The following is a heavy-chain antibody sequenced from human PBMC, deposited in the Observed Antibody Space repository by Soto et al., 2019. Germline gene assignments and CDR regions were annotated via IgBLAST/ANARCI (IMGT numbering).Heavy chain of an antibody. CDR2: INAGNGNT. D-gene: IGHD3-10*01. J-gene: IGHJ1*01. CDR3: ARGGTLLWFGELSPLGYFQH. CDR1: GYTFTSYA. Sequence: QVQLVQSGAEVKKPGASVKVSCKASGYTFTSYAMHWVRQAPGQRLEWMGWINAGNGNTKYSQKFQGRVTITRDTSASTAYMELSSLRSEETAVYYCARGGTLLWFGELSPLGYFQHWGQGTLVTVSS. V-gene: IGHV1-3*01.